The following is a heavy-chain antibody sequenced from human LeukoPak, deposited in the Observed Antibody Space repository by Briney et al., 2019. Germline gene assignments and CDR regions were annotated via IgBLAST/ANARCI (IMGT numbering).Heavy chain of an antibody. CDR2: IYYSGST. CDR3: ARGVAVAGTAVYYYGMDV. D-gene: IGHD6-19*01. CDR1: GGSISSSSYY. V-gene: IGHV4-39*01. Sequence: SETLSLTCTVSGGSISSSSYYWGWIRQPPGKGLEWIGSIYYSGSTYYNPSLKSRVTISVDTSKNQFSLKLSSVTAADTAVYYCARGVAVAGTAVYYYGMDVWGQGSTVTVSS. J-gene: IGHJ6*02.